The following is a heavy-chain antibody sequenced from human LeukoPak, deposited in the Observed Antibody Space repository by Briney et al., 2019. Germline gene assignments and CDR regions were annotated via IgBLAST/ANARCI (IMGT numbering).Heavy chain of an antibody. J-gene: IGHJ6*02. CDR1: GGSISSYY. CDR2: IYYSGST. CDR3: ARDPGPNYDILTGYSGYGMDV. V-gene: IGHV4-59*01. Sequence: SETLSLTCTVSGGSISSYYWSWIRQLPGKGLEWIGYIYYSGSTNYNPSLKSRVTISVDTSKNQFSLKLSSVTAADTAVYYCARDPGPNYDILTGYSGYGMDVWGQGTTVTVSS. D-gene: IGHD3-9*01.